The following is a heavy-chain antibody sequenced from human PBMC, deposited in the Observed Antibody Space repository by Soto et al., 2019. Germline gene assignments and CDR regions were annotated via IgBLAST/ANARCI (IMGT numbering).Heavy chain of an antibody. J-gene: IGHJ4*02. V-gene: IGHV3-15*01. CDR1: GFTFSNAW. CDR3: ITAPLR. Sequence: QLVESGGGFVKPGMSLRLTCAASGFTFSNAWMTWVRQAAGKGLERVGLIRSQGDGGTADYAAPVRGRFTISRDGSLNLVFLHMDHLQPEYTAVYYCITAPLRWGQGTLVTVSS. CDR2: IRSQGDGGTA.